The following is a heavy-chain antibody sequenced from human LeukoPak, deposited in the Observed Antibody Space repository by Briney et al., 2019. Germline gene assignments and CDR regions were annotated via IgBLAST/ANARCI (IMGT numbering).Heavy chain of an antibody. J-gene: IGHJ4*02. V-gene: IGHV1-2*02. CDR1: GYTFSDHF. D-gene: IGHD3-10*01. CDR2: INPKSGGT. Sequence: ASVKVSCKTSGYTFSDHFIHWVRQAPGQGLEWMGWINPKSGGTKYAQNFQARVTLTRDTSISTAYMELSSLRSDDTAMYFCARDLSSGELSFDFWGQGTLVTVSS. CDR3: ARDLSSGELSFDF.